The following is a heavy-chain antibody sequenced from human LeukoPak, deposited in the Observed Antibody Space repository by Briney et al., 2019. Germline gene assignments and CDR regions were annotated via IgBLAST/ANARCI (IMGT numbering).Heavy chain of an antibody. D-gene: IGHD1-26*01. J-gene: IGHJ4*02. Sequence: GGSLRLSCAAYGFTFSSNWRHWVRQAPGKGLVWVSRINEDGSTTNYADSEKGRSTIFRDNAKNTLYLQMNSLRAEDTAVYYCVRDLGGRSGHWGQGTLVTVSS. CDR2: INEDGSTT. CDR1: GFTFSSNW. V-gene: IGHV3-74*01. CDR3: VRDLGGRSGH.